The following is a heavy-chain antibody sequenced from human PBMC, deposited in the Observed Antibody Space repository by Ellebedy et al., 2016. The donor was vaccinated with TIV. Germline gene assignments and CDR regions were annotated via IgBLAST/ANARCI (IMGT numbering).Heavy chain of an antibody. CDR3: ARDNYDSSGPVDY. V-gene: IGHV3-48*01. Sequence: GESLKISCAGSGFAFYTYSVNWVRQTPGKGLEWISYISSTYEIWYADSVKGRFTISRDNSKNTLYLQMNNLRAEDTAVYYCARDNYDSSGPVDYWGQGTLVTVSS. J-gene: IGHJ4*02. CDR2: ISSTYEI. D-gene: IGHD3-22*01. CDR1: GFAFYTYS.